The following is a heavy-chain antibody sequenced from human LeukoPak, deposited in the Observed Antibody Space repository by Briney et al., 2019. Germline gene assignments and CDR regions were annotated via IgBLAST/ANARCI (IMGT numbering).Heavy chain of an antibody. CDR1: GFTFSMYA. D-gene: IGHD3-9*01. CDR2: ISHDGSNE. V-gene: IGHV3-30*04. J-gene: IGHJ4*02. CDR3: AKDLRKLRYFDYEIDY. Sequence: PGGSLRLSCAASGFTFSMYAIHWVRQAPGKGLEWVAGISHDGSNEDYADSVKGRFTISRDNSKNTLYLQMNSLRAEDTAVYYCAKDLRKLRYFDYEIDYWGQGTLVTVSS.